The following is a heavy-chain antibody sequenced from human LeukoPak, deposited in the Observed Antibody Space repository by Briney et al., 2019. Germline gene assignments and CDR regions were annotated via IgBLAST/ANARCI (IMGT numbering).Heavy chain of an antibody. CDR2: VNPNSGVT. CDR3: ARDTGFPFFDF. CDR1: GYTFTSNY. Sequence: ASVKVSCKAFGYTFTSNYMHWVRQAPGQGLEWMGSVNPNSGVTDYAQKFQGRITMTRDTSISTAYMELNRLTSDDTAVYYCARDTGFPFFDFWGHGALVTVSS. J-gene: IGHJ4*01. V-gene: IGHV1-2*02.